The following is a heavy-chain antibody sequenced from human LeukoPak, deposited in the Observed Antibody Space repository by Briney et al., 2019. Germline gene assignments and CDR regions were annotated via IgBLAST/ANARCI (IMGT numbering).Heavy chain of an antibody. CDR1: GFTFSNYW. J-gene: IGHJ4*02. V-gene: IGHV3-48*03. CDR3: ARETWISYDTTGPYFDR. D-gene: IGHD3-22*01. CDR2: ISSSGSTT. Sequence: PGGSLRLSCVASGFTFSNYWMTWVRQAPGKGLEWVSYISSSGSTTYYADSVKGRFTISRDNAKNSLYLQMNSLRAEDTAVYYCARETWISYDTTGPYFDRWGQGTLVTVSS.